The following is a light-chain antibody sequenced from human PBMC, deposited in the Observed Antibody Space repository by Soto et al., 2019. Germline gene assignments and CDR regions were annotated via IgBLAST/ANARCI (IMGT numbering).Light chain of an antibody. CDR2: NAS. CDR1: QGIRTD. Sequence: DIQMTQSPSSLSASVGDRVIITCQSSQGIRTDLNWYQQKPGRGPKLLIYNASFLDIGVPSRFSGSASGTHFTFTISSLQPEDFATYFCQQYDDLPLTFGPGTKVDVK. V-gene: IGKV1-33*01. J-gene: IGKJ3*01. CDR3: QQYDDLPLT.